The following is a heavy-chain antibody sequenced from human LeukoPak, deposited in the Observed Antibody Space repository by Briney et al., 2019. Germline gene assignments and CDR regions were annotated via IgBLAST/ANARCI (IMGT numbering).Heavy chain of an antibody. CDR1: GGSISSYY. J-gene: IGHJ4*02. V-gene: IGHV4-59*01. D-gene: IGHD5-12*01. CDR3: AGRDPTVYIVPTLPPFDY. Sequence: SETLSLTCTVSGGSISSYYWTWMRQAPGKGLEWIGYMYNTGSTNYNPSLKSRVTISAETSKNQFSLKLTSVTAADTAVYYCAGRDPTVYIVPTLPPFDYGGQGPLVTVSS. CDR2: MYNTGST.